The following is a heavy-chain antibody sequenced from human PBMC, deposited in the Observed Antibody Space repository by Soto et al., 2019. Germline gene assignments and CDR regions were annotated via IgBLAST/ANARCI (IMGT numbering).Heavy chain of an antibody. V-gene: IGHV1-69*13. CDR3: VRSPGPMNNWFDP. CDR1: GYTFTGYY. J-gene: IGHJ5*02. CDR2: LIPIFGTA. Sequence: SVKVSCKASGYTFTGYYMHWVRQAPGQGLEWIGGLIPIFGTAIYAQKFQGRVTITADESTSTAYMELSSLRSEDTALLYCVRSPGPMNNWFDPWGQGTLVTVSS.